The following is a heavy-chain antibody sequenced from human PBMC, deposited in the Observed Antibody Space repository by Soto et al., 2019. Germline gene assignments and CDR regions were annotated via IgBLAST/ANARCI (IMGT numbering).Heavy chain of an antibody. CDR3: ALRSMAVVPEY. D-gene: IGHD3-22*01. CDR1: GDSISSYY. CDR2: LYYGRSA. V-gene: IGHV4-59*01. J-gene: IGHJ4*02. Sequence: QVQLQESGPGLVKPSETLSLTCAVSGDSISSYYCMWIRQPPGKGLESIGYLYYGRSANYNPSLKSRVTLSVDTSSNQSSLTLSSMTAADTAVYYCALRSMAVVPEYWGQGTLFTVSS.